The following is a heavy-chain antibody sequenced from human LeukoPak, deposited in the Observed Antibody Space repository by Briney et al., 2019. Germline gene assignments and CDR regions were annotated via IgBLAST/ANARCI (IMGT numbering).Heavy chain of an antibody. D-gene: IGHD2-2*02. CDR2: ISYDGSNK. J-gene: IGHJ4*02. CDR3: ARDPTRARCSSTSCYKGGFDY. Sequence: GRSLRLSCAASGFTFSSYGMHWVRQAPGKGLEWVAVISYDGSNKYYADSVKGRFTISRDNSKNTLYLQMNSLRAEDTAVYYCARDPTRARCSSTSCYKGGFDYWGQGTLVTVSS. CDR1: GFTFSSYG. V-gene: IGHV3-30*03.